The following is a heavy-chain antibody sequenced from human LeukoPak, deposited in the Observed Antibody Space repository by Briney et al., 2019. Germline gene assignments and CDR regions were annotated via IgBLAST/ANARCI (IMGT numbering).Heavy chain of an antibody. CDR2: IIPIFGTA. CDR3: ARMYSGSYFDY. CDR1: GGTFSSYA. V-gene: IGHV1-69*05. J-gene: IGHJ4*02. D-gene: IGHD1-26*01. Sequence: GASVKVSCKASGGTFSSYAISWVRQAPGQGLEWMGGIIPIFGTANYAQKFQGRATITTDESTSTAYMELSSLRSVDTAVYYCARMYSGSYFDYWGQGTLVTVSS.